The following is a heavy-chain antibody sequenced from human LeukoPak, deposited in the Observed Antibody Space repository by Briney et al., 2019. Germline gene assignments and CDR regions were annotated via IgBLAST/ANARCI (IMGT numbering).Heavy chain of an antibody. CDR2: INHSGST. V-gene: IGHV4-34*01. CDR1: GGSFSGYY. J-gene: IGHJ3*02. CDR3: ARGYDAFDI. Sequence: SETLSLTCAVYGGSFSGYYWSWIRQPPGKGLEWIGEINHSGSTNYNPSLKSRVTISVDTSKNQYSLKLSSVTAADTAVYYCARGYDAFDIWGQGTMVTVSS.